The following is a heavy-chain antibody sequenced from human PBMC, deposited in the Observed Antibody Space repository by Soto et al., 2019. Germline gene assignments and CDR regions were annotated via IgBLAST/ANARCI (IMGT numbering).Heavy chain of an antibody. CDR2: IYPGDSDT. CDR3: ARPRYPGRGYYGMDV. D-gene: IGHD2-15*01. Sequence: PGESLTISCKGSGYSFTSYWIGWVRQMPGKGLECMGIIYPGDSDTRYSPSFQGQVTISADKSISTAYLQWSSLKASDTAMYYCARPRYPGRGYYGMDVWGQGTTVTVSS. V-gene: IGHV5-51*01. CDR1: GYSFTSYW. J-gene: IGHJ6*02.